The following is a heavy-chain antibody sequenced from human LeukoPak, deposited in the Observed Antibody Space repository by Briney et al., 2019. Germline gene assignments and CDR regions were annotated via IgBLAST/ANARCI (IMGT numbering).Heavy chain of an antibody. Sequence: SETLSLTCTVSGDSMSGSKYFWGWIRQPPGKGLEWIGNIFYSGSAHYNPSLKGRFTVSADTPNNQFSLKVTSVTAADTALYFCARRGITYSTSFFDKWGQGIMVTVSS. CDR3: ARRGITYSTSFFDK. D-gene: IGHD6-13*01. CDR1: GDSMSGSKYF. V-gene: IGHV4-39*01. J-gene: IGHJ4*02. CDR2: IFYSGSA.